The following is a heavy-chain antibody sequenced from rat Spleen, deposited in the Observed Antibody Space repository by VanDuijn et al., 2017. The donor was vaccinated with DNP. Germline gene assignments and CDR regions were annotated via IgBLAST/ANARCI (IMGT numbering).Heavy chain of an antibody. J-gene: IGHJ2*01. CDR3: VRWNSGHFDY. Sequence: EVHLVESGGGLVQPGRSLKLSCAASGFTFSNYGMAWVRQAPAKGLEWVAYIGSAAYAPYYGDSVKGRFTISRDNAKSTLYLQMNSLRSEDMATYYCVRWNSGHFDYWGQGVMVTVSS. CDR1: GFTFSNYG. D-gene: IGHD4-3*01. CDR2: IGSAAYAP. V-gene: IGHV5S13*01.